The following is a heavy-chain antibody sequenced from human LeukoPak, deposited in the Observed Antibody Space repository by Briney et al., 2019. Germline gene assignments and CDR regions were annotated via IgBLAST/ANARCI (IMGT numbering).Heavy chain of an antibody. D-gene: IGHD6-19*01. J-gene: IGHJ6*03. CDR2: VLPIFATA. CDR3: ASPKPVAGIMNYYYFMDV. V-gene: IGHV1-69*05. CDR1: GGTGSGFA. Sequence: ASVKVSCKASGGTGSGFAISWVRQAPGQGLEWMGGVLPIFATANYAQRFQGRVTITTDASTRTAFLELSSLRSEDMAVYYCASPKPVAGIMNYYYFMDVWGKGTTVTVSS.